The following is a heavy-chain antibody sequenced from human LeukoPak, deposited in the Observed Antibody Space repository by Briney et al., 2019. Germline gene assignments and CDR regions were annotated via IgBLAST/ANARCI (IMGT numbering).Heavy chain of an antibody. Sequence: PGGSLRLSCAASGFTVSSNYMSWVRQAPGKGLEWVSVIYSGGSTYYADSVKGRFTISRDNSKNTLYLQMNSLRADDTAVYYCARVSRHTLDYWGQGTLVTVSS. CDR1: GFTVSSNY. CDR2: IYSGGST. V-gene: IGHV3-53*01. D-gene: IGHD2-15*01. J-gene: IGHJ4*02. CDR3: ARVSRHTLDY.